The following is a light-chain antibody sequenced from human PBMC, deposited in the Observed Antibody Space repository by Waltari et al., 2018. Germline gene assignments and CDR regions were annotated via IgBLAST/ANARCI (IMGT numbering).Light chain of an antibody. V-gene: IGKV1-16*01. CDR2: YAS. CDR3: QQHNSYPFT. CDR1: QGISNY. Sequence: DIQITPSPSSISASVFNTVTITCRASQGISNYLAWYQQKPGKAPKPLIYYASNLESGVPSRFSGSGSGTDFTLTISSLQPEDFATYYCQQHNSYPFTFGPGTKLDIK. J-gene: IGKJ3*01.